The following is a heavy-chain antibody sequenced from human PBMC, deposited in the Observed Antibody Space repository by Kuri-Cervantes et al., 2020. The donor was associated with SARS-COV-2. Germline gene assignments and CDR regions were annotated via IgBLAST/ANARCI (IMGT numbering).Heavy chain of an antibody. V-gene: IGHV4-38-2*02. D-gene: IGHD3-3*01. CDR3: ARSCPITIFGVVTDAFDI. CDR2: ISYSGST. J-gene: IGHJ3*02. Sequence: SETLSLTCTVSGYSISSGYYWGWIRQPPGKGLEWIGSISYSGSTYYKPSLKSRVTISVDTSKNQFSLKLSSVTAADTAVYYCARSCPITIFGVVTDAFDIWGQGTMVTVSS. CDR1: GYSISSGYY.